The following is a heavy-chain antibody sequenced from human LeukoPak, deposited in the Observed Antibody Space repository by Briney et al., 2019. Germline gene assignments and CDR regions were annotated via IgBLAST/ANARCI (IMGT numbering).Heavy chain of an antibody. CDR1: GFTFSSYS. Sequence: PGGSLRLSCAASGFTFSSYSMNWVRQAPGKGLEWVSSISSSSSYIYYADSVKGRFTISRDNAKNSLYLQMNSLRAEDTAVYYCARSGYSNYGEVDYWGQGTLVTVSS. J-gene: IGHJ4*02. V-gene: IGHV3-21*01. CDR3: ARSGYSNYGEVDY. CDR2: ISSSSSYI. D-gene: IGHD4-11*01.